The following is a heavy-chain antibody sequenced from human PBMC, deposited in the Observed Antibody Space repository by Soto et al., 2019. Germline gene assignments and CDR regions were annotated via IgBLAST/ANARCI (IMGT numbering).Heavy chain of an antibody. CDR3: ARVFPDGWVEPGVVRGYLDT. CDR1: ADSFSSYG. Sequence: QVQLVQSGAEVKEPGSELKVSCKAPADSFSSYGIRRVRQAPEQGLEWMGGSIPIFCTTKYAEKFQGRVTITADESTNTAYMELSSLRSEDTALYYCARVFPDGWVEPGVVRGYLDTWGRGTLVTVSS. V-gene: IGHV1-69*01. CDR2: SIPIFCTT. J-gene: IGHJ4*02. D-gene: IGHD3-3*01.